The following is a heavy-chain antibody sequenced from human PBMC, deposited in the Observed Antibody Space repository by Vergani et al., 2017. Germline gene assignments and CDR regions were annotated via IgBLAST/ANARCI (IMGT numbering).Heavy chain of an antibody. D-gene: IGHD2-21*01. CDR3: ARGALWWLRQIDS. V-gene: IGHV4-59*01. CDR2: IYDSGDT. Sequence: QVQLQESGPGLVKPSETLSLTCSVSGDSMNTYYWTWIRQPPGKGLEWIGYIYDSGDTKYNPSLKSRVTMSLDTSKNQFSLNLYSVTAAETAVYYCARGALWWLRQIDSWGQGTLVTVSS. J-gene: IGHJ4*02. CDR1: GDSMNTYY.